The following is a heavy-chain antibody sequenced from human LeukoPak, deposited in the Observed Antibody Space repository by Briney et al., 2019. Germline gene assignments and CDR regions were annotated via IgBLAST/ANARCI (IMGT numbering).Heavy chain of an antibody. D-gene: IGHD2-15*01. V-gene: IGHV3-48*04. J-gene: IGHJ5*02. CDR2: ISSSSSTI. CDR3: ARDRFMGYCSGGSCYRPNWFDP. CDR1: GFTFSSYS. Sequence: HTGGSLRLSCAASGFTFSSYSMNWVHQAPGKGLEWVSYISSSSSTIYYADSVKGRFTISRDNAKNSLYLQMNSLRAEDTAVYYCARDRFMGYCSGGSCYRPNWFDPWGQGTLVTVSS.